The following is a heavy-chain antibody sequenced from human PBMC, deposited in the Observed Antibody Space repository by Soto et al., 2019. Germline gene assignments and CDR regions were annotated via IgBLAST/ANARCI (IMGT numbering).Heavy chain of an antibody. CDR1: GYTFTYRY. CDR3: ASSAAARPEFDY. Sequence: SVKVSCKASGYTFTYRYLHWVRQAPGQALEWMGWITPFNGNTNYAQKFQDRVTITRDRSMSTAYMELSSLRSEDTAMYYCASSAAARPEFDYWGQGTLVTVSS. CDR2: ITPFNGNT. J-gene: IGHJ4*02. D-gene: IGHD6-6*01. V-gene: IGHV1-45*02.